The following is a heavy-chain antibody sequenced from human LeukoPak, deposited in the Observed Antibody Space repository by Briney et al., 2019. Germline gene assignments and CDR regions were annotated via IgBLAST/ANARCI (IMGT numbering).Heavy chain of an antibody. CDR3: AGGPYYYDRSGYLDY. CDR1: GFTFSTCY. J-gene: IGHJ4*02. V-gene: IGHV3-21*01. CDR2: ISSSSGKI. D-gene: IGHD3-22*01. Sequence: GGSLRLSCAASGFTFSTCYMNWVRQAPGKGLEWVSSISSSSGKIYYADSVKGRFTISRDNAKNSLYLQMNSLRAEDTAVYYCAGGPYYYDRSGYLDYWGQGSLVTVSS.